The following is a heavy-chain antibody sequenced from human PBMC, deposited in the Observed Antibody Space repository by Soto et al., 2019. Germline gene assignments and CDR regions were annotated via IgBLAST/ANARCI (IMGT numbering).Heavy chain of an antibody. J-gene: IGHJ6*02. V-gene: IGHV1-8*01. CDR3: ARKTLVGAWGV. CDR2: MNPNSGNT. D-gene: IGHD1-26*01. CDR1: GYTFTSYD. Sequence: ASVKVSFKASGYTFTSYDINWVRQATGQGLEWMGCMNPNSGNTVYAQKFQGRVTRTRNTSISTAYMELSSLRSEDTAVYYCARKTLVGAWGVWGQGTTVTVS.